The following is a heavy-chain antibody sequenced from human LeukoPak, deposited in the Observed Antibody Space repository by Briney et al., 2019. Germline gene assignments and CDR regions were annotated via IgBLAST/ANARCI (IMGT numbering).Heavy chain of an antibody. J-gene: IGHJ4*02. CDR2: IYYSGST. V-gene: IGHV4-39*02. Sequence: PSETLSLTCTVSGGSISSSSYYWGWIRQPPGKGLEWIGSIYYSGSTYYNPSLKSRVTISVDTSKNQFSLKLSSVTAADTAVYYCAREGSSSEAVIDYWGQGTLVTVSS. CDR3: AREGSSSEAVIDY. D-gene: IGHD6-6*01. CDR1: GGSISSSSYY.